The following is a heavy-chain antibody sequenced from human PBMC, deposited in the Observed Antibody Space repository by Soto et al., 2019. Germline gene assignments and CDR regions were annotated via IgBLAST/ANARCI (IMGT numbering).Heavy chain of an antibody. J-gene: IGHJ4*02. D-gene: IGHD2-21*02. CDR1: GDTFTDYY. Sequence: QVQLMQSGAEVKKPGASVKVSCKASGDTFTDYYIHWVRQAPGQGLEWMGTVNPSGGHTTYAQHFLGRVTMNWDRSTSTLYMELTSLTSDDTAVYYFARGGHVVVVTAALDYWGQGTLVTVSS. V-gene: IGHV1-46*01. CDR2: VNPSGGHT. CDR3: ARGGHVVVVTAALDY.